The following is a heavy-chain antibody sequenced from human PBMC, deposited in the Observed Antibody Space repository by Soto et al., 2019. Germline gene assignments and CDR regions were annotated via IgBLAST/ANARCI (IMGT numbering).Heavy chain of an antibody. Sequence: SETLSLTCTVSGYSISSGYYWGWIRQPPGKGLEWIGSIYHSGSTYYNPSLKSRVTISVDTSKNQFSLKLSSVTAADTAVYYCARGRSSGYWAYWGQGTLVTVSS. CDR2: IYHSGST. V-gene: IGHV4-38-2*02. D-gene: IGHD3-22*01. CDR1: GYSISSGYY. J-gene: IGHJ4*02. CDR3: ARGRSSGYWAY.